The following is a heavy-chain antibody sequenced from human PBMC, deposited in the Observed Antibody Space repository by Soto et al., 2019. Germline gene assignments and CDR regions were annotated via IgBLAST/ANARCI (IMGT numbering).Heavy chain of an antibody. CDR1: GGSISTYY. Sequence: QVQLQESGQGLVKPSGTLSLTCNVSGGSISTYYWNWIRQPAGKGLEWIGRIYASGSPNYNPSLKSRVIMSVDTSKNQFSLTMSSVTAADTAMYYCARSAVPRGGWFRPWGQGILVTVSP. V-gene: IGHV4-4*07. CDR2: IYASGSP. J-gene: IGHJ5*02. D-gene: IGHD2-15*01. CDR3: ARSAVPRGGWFRP.